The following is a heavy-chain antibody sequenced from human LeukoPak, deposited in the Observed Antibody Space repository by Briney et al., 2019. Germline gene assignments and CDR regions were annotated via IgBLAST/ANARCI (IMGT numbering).Heavy chain of an antibody. CDR2: IHTSGDT. CDR1: GFTFSSYA. Sequence: PGGSLRLSCAASGFTFSSYAMSWVRQAPGKGLEWVSAIHTSGDTCYADSVKGRFTISRDTSKNTLYLQINSLRVEDTAVYYCIVFGDSNHWGQGTQVTVSS. D-gene: IGHD4-17*01. J-gene: IGHJ5*02. CDR3: IVFGDSNH. V-gene: IGHV3-23*05.